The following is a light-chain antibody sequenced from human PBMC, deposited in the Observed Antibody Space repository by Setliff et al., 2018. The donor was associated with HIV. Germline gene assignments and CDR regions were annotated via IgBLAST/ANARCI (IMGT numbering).Light chain of an antibody. CDR1: SGSVSTSNY. J-gene: IGLJ1*01. V-gene: IGLV8-61*01. Sequence: QTVVTQEPAFSMSPGGTVTLTCGLTSGSVSTSNYPSWYQQTPGQAPRTLIYSTNIRSSGVPDRFSGAIVGNKAALTNAGAQADDESDYFCLLYLSSGIYVFGTGTKVTVL. CDR2: STN. CDR3: LLYLSSGIYV.